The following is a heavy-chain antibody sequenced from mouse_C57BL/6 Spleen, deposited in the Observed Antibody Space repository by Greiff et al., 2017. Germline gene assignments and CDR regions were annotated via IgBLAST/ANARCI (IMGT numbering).Heavy chain of an antibody. Sequence: QVQLQQSGAELARPGASVKLSCKASGYTFTSYGISWVKQRTGQGLEWIGEIYPRSGNTYYNEKFKGKATLTADKSSSTAYMELRSLTSEDSAVYFCAREGYDFRWFAYWGQGTLVTVSA. V-gene: IGHV1-81*01. CDR1: GYTFTSYG. CDR3: AREGYDFRWFAY. D-gene: IGHD2-4*01. CDR2: IYPRSGNT. J-gene: IGHJ3*01.